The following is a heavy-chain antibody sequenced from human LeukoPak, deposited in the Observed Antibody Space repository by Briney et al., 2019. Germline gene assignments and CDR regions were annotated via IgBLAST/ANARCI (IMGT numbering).Heavy chain of an antibody. CDR1: GDSISSYY. Sequence: SETLSLTCTVSGDSISSYYWGWIRQPPGKGLEWIGYIYYSGSTNYSPSLKSRVTISVDTSKNQFSLKLSSVTAADTAVYYCARVTGYMIEDYFDYWGQGTLVTVSS. V-gene: IGHV4-59*01. D-gene: IGHD3-22*01. CDR3: ARVTGYMIEDYFDY. CDR2: IYYSGST. J-gene: IGHJ4*02.